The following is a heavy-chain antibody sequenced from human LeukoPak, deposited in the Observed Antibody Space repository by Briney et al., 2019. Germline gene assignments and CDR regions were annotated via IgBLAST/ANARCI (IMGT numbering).Heavy chain of an antibody. CDR3: AKESDILTPYYYYYGMDV. J-gene: IGHJ6*02. V-gene: IGHV3-23*01. Sequence: GGSLRLSCAASGFTFSDYYMSWVRQAPGKGLEWVSAISGSGGSTYYADSVKGRFTISRDNSKNKLYLQMNSLRAEDAAVYYCAKESDILTPYYYYYGMDVWGQGTTVTVSS. CDR1: GFTFSDYY. CDR2: ISGSGGST. D-gene: IGHD3-9*01.